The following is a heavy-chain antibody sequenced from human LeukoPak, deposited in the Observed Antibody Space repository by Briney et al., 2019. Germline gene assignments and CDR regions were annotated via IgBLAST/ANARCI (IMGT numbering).Heavy chain of an antibody. Sequence: PSETLSLTCTVSGGSISSYYWSWIRQPPGKGLEWIGYISDSGSTKYNPSLKSRVTISLDTSKNQFSLRLTSVTAADTAVYYCARTGGTIDYWGQGTLVTVSS. J-gene: IGHJ4*02. CDR1: GGSISSYY. CDR2: ISDSGST. V-gene: IGHV4-59*08. CDR3: ARTGGTIDY. D-gene: IGHD2-8*02.